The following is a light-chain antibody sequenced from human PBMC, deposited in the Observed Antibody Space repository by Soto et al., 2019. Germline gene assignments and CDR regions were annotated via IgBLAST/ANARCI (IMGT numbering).Light chain of an antibody. Sequence: QSVLTQPPSVSGAPGQRVTISCTGSSSNIGADYDVHWYQHLLGKAPKLLIYGNSNRPSGVPERFSGSKSGTSASLAVTGLQAEDEADYYCQSYDSSLSVVVFGAGTKLTVL. CDR1: SSNIGADYD. CDR3: QSYDSSLSVVV. CDR2: GNS. J-gene: IGLJ2*01. V-gene: IGLV1-40*01.